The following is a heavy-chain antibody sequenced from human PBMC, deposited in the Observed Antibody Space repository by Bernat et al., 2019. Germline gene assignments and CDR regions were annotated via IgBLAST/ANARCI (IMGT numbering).Heavy chain of an antibody. CDR3: ARDHFTANTEPEGWLDP. Sequence: QVQLQESGPGLVKPSETLSLTCTVSGGSISSYYWSWIRQPPGKGLEWIGYSYYSGGTNYNPSLKSRVTISVYTSKNQFSLKLSSVTAADTAVYYCARDHFTANTEPEGWLDPWGQGTLVTVSS. D-gene: IGHD3-3*02. J-gene: IGHJ5*02. CDR1: GGSISSYY. CDR2: SYYSGGT. V-gene: IGHV4-59*01.